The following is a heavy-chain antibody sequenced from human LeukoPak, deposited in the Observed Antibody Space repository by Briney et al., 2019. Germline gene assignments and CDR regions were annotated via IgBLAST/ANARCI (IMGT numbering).Heavy chain of an antibody. D-gene: IGHD6-13*01. Sequence: SETLSLTCAVYGGSLSAYYWTWIRQPPGKGLEWIGEINHGGSTNYNPSLKSRVTISVDTSKNQFSLKLSSVTAADTAVYYCARKVAAAGTGGGRFDYWGQGTLVTVSS. V-gene: IGHV4-34*01. CDR2: INHGGST. CDR3: ARKVAAAGTGGGRFDY. CDR1: GGSLSAYY. J-gene: IGHJ4*02.